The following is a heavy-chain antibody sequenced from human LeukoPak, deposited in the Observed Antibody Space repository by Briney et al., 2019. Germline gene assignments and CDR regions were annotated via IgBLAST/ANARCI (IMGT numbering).Heavy chain of an antibody. CDR3: ARVRGRNSYGRPRGFDY. D-gene: IGHD5-18*01. CDR1: GFTFSDYS. V-gene: IGHV3-11*01. CDR2: ISSSGSTI. J-gene: IGHJ4*02. Sequence: NAGGSLRLSCAASGFTFSDYSMSWIRQAPGKGLEWVSYISSSGSTIYYADSVKGRLTISRDNAKNSLYLQMNSLRAEDTAGYYCARVRGRNSYGRPRGFDYWGQGTLVTVSS.